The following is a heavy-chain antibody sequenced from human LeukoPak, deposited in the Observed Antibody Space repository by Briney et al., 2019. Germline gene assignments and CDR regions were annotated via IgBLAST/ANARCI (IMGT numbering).Heavy chain of an antibody. D-gene: IGHD4-23*01. CDR3: ASLTTMLIPSYFLY. Sequence: ASETLSLTCTVSGGSISSGSYYWSWIRQPAGKGLEWIGRIYNSGNTNYTPSLKSRVTMSVDTSKNQFSLRLSSVTAADTAIYYCASLTTMLIPSYFLYWGQGVLVTVSS. CDR2: IYNSGNT. CDR1: GGSISSGSYY. J-gene: IGHJ4*02. V-gene: IGHV4-61*02.